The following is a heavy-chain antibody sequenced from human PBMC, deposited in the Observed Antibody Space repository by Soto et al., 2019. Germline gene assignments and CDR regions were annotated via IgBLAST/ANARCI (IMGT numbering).Heavy chain of an antibody. V-gene: IGHV4-31*03. J-gene: IGHJ4*02. CDR3: ARQERYGDYYFDY. D-gene: IGHD4-17*01. CDR1: GGSISTGGYY. Sequence: PSETLSLTCTVSGGSISTGGYYWSWIRQHPGKGLEWIGYIYYSGSTYYNPSLKSRVTIFVDTSKNQFSLKLTSVTAADTAVYYFARQERYGDYYFDYWGQRNLVTVSS. CDR2: IYYSGST.